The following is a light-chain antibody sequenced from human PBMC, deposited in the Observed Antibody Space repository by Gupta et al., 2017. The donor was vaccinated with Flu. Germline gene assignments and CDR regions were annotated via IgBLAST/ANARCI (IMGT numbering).Light chain of an antibody. CDR2: TSS. J-gene: IGKJ1*01. CDR1: HYISNN. CDR3: QQSYDART. Sequence: DIQMTQSPSSLSASVGDRVTITCRASHYISNNLDWYQQKPGRAPRVLIYTSSKLQSGVPSRFSGSGSGTDFTLTIASLQPEDFATYYCQQSYDARTFGQGTKVEIK. V-gene: IGKV1-39*01.